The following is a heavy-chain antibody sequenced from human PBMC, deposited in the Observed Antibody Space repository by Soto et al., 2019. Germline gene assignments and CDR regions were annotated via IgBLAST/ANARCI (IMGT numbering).Heavy chain of an antibody. Sequence: GDSLKISCKASGYIFIDYWIGWVRQMPGKGLEWMGIVYPRDSDTRYSPSFQGQVTISADRSTGTAFLQWRSLKASDTDLYYCARPPLPGYSIHFKSWVQGTMVTFAS. D-gene: IGHD2-15*01. J-gene: IGHJ4*02. CDR3: ARPPLPGYSIHFKS. CDR1: GYIFIDYW. CDR2: VYPRDSDT. V-gene: IGHV5-51*01.